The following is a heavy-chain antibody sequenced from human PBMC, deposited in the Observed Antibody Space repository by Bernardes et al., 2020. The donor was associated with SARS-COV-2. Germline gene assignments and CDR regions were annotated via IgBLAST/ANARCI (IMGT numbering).Heavy chain of an antibody. D-gene: IGHD3-22*01. J-gene: IGHJ6*02. V-gene: IGHV1-2*02. CDR1: GYPFTGYY. CDR2: INPNSGGT. Sequence: ASVKVSCKASGYPFTGYYIHLVRQAPGQGLEWMGWINPNSGGTNYAQKFQGRVTMTWDTSISTANMELSRLRSDDTAVYYCALPPTNYDRYGMDVWGQGTTVTVSS. CDR3: ALPPTNYDRYGMDV.